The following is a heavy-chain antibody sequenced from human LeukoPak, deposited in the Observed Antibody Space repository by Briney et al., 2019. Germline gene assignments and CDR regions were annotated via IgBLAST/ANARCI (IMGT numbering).Heavy chain of an antibody. CDR1: GGPLTSYY. J-gene: IGHJ4*02. D-gene: IGHD3-3*01. CDR3: ARSHYDFWSGYM. CDR2: VYYTGST. Sequence: SETLSLTCAVSGGPLTSYYWSWIRQPPGKGLEWIGSVYYTGSTSYKPSLKSRVTISVDTSKNQFSLKLSSVTAADTAVYYCARSHYDFWSGYMWGQGTLVTVSS. V-gene: IGHV4-39*01.